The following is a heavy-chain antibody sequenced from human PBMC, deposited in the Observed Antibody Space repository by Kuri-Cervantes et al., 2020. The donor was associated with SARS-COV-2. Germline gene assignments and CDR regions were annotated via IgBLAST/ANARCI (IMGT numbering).Heavy chain of an antibody. Sequence: ASVKVSCKASGYTFTSYDINWVRQATGQGLEWMGWMNPNSGNTGYAQKFQGRVTITRNTSISTAYMELSSLRSEDTAVYYCASSIAAAGWDASDIWGQGTMVTVSS. CDR2: MNPNSGNT. J-gene: IGHJ3*02. CDR3: ASSIAAAGWDASDI. D-gene: IGHD6-13*01. CDR1: GYTFTSYD. V-gene: IGHV1-8*03.